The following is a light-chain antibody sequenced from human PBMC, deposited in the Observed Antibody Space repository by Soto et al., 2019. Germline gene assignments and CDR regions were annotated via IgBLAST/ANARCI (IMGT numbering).Light chain of an antibody. Sequence: QSALTQPASVSGSPGQSITISCTGTSSDIGGYNSVSWYQQHPGKAPKLIIYEVSNRPSGISRRFSGSKSGNTASLTISGLQPEGEADYYCNSYRSGTTLVVFGGGTKLTVL. J-gene: IGLJ2*01. CDR2: EVS. CDR1: SSDIGGYNS. CDR3: NSYRSGTTLVV. V-gene: IGLV2-14*03.